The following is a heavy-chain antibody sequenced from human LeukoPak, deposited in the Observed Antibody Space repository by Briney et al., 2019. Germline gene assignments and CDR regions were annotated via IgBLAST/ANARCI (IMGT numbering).Heavy chain of an antibody. CDR1: GGSISSSSYY. CDR3: ARWAVDYGGYNWFDP. CDR2: IYYSGST. D-gene: IGHD4-23*01. Sequence: SETLSLTCTVSGGSISSSSYYWGWIRQPPGKGLEWIGSIYYSGSTYYNPSLKSRVTISVDTSKNQFSLKLSSVTAADTAVYYCARWAVDYGGYNWFDPWGQGTLVTVSS. V-gene: IGHV4-39*07. J-gene: IGHJ5*02.